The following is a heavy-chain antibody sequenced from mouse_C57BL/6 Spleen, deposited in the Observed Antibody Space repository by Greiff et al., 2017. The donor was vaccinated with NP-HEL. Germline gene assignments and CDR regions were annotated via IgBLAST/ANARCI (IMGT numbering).Heavy chain of an antibody. CDR3: ARKGGNYVNYAMDY. Sequence: VQLQQSGPGLVQPSQSLSITCTVSGFSLTSYGVHWVRQSPGKGLAWLGVIWSGGSTDYNAAFISRLSISKDNSKSQVFFKMNSQQADDTAIYYCARKGGNYVNYAMDYWGQGTSVTVSS. CDR2: IWSGGST. J-gene: IGHJ4*01. CDR1: GFSLTSYG. D-gene: IGHD2-1*01. V-gene: IGHV2-2*01.